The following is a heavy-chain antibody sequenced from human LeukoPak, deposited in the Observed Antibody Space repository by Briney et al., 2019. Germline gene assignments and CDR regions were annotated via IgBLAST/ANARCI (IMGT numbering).Heavy chain of an antibody. Sequence: GGSLRLSCAASGFTFSSYDMHWVRQATGKGLEWVSAIGAAGDTYYPGSVKGRFTISRENAKNSLYLQMNSLRAGDTAVYYCARATSGFGELLFDYWGQGTLVTVSS. V-gene: IGHV3-13*01. J-gene: IGHJ4*02. CDR2: IGAAGDT. CDR1: GFTFSSYD. D-gene: IGHD3-10*01. CDR3: ARATSGFGELLFDY.